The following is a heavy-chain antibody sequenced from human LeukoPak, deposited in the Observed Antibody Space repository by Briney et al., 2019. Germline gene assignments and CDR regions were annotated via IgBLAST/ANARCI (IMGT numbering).Heavy chain of an antibody. V-gene: IGHV4-34*01. CDR1: GGSFSGYY. CDR2: INHSGST. CDR3: ASEFLGYCSGGSCYPFDY. J-gene: IGHJ4*02. Sequence: SGTLSLTCAVYGGSFSGYYWSWIRQPPGKGLEWIGEINHSGSTNYNPSLKSRVTISVDTSKNQFSLKLSSVTAADTAVYYCASEFLGYCSGGSCYPFDYWGQGTLVTVSS. D-gene: IGHD2-15*01.